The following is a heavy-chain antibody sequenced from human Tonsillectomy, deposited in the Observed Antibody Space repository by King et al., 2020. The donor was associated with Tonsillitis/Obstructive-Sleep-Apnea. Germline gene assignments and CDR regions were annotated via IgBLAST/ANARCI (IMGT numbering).Heavy chain of an antibody. Sequence: QLVQSGGGLVKPGGSLRLSCAASGFTFSDYYMSWIRQAPGKGLEWVSYISSSSSYTNYADSVKGRFTISRDNAKNSLYLQMNSLRAEDTAVYYCARDRYYDFWSGYYDYYYYMDVWVKGTTVTVSS. CDR3: ARDRYYDFWSGYYDYYYYMDV. J-gene: IGHJ6*03. V-gene: IGHV3-11*05. D-gene: IGHD3-3*01. CDR1: GFTFSDYY. CDR2: ISSSSSYT.